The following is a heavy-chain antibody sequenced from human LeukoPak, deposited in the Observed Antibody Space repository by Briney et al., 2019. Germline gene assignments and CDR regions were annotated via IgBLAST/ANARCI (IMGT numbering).Heavy chain of an antibody. CDR3: AKSRWETYAVRAFDI. CDR1: GFTFSNAW. J-gene: IGHJ3*02. Sequence: PGGSLRLSCAASGFTFSNAWMSWVRQAPGKGLEWVGRIKSKTDGGTTDYAAPVKGRFTISRDDSKNTLYLQMNSLKTEDTAVYYCAKSRWETYAVRAFDIWGQGTMVTVSS. V-gene: IGHV3-15*01. D-gene: IGHD1-26*01. CDR2: IKSKTDGGTT.